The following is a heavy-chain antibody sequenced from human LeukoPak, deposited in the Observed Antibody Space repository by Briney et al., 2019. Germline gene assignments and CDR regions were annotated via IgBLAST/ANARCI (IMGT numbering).Heavy chain of an antibody. CDR2: IYYDGRT. CDR1: GDSISTNDYF. V-gene: IGHV4-39*07. D-gene: IGHD2-21*01. J-gene: IGHJ4*02. Sequence: SETLSLTCTVSGDSISTNDYFRGWIRQSPEKGLEWIASIYYDGRTYYNPSVKSRVTISIDTSKNHFSLKVGSVTAADTAVYYCARDPLTVIHLSPYYFDYWGQGILVTVSS. CDR3: ARDPLTVIHLSPYYFDY.